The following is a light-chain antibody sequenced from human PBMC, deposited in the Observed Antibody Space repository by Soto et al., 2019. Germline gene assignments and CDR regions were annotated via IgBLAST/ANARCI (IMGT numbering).Light chain of an antibody. CDR1: QGISNY. V-gene: IGKV1-27*01. CDR2: AAS. CDR3: QKYDSALGT. Sequence: DFQMTRSQSSMSASVGERVTFTCRATQGISNYLAWYQQKPGKVPKLLIYAASTLQTGVPSRFSGSGSGTDFTLTISSLQPEDVATYYCQKYDSALGTFGQGTKVDIK. J-gene: IGKJ1*01.